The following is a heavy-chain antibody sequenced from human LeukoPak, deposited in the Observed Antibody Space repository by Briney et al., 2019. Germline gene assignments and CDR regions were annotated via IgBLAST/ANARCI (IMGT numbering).Heavy chain of an antibody. D-gene: IGHD5-18*01. CDR1: GFTFSSYA. V-gene: IGHV3-30-3*01. J-gene: IGHJ4*02. Sequence: PGRSLRLSCAASGFTFSSYAMHWVRQAPGKGLEWVAVISYDGSNKYYADSVKGRFTISRDNSKNTLYLQMNSLRAEDTAVYYCARAPDTAMANGYDYWGQGTLVTVSS. CDR2: ISYDGSNK. CDR3: ARAPDTAMANGYDY.